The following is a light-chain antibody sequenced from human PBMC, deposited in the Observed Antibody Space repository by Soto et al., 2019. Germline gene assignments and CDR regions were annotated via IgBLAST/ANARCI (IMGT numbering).Light chain of an antibody. V-gene: IGLV1-51*02. CDR3: GTWDNSLSGDV. CDR1: SSNIGNNY. J-gene: IGLJ1*01. Sequence: QSVLTQPPSVSASPGQKVTISCSGSSSNIGNNYVSWYQQLPGAAPKLLIYESNRRPSGIPDRFSGSKSATSATLGITGLQTGDEADYYCGTWDNSLSGDVFGTGTKVTVL. CDR2: ESN.